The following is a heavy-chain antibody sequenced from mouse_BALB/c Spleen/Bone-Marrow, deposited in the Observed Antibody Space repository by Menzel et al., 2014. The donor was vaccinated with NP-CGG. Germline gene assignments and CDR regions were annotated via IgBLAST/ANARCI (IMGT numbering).Heavy chain of an antibody. D-gene: IGHD1-1*01. Sequence: QVQLQQSGAELTKPGASVKISCKATGYTFSSYWIEWVKQRPGHGLEWIGEILPGSGSTDHNERFKGKATFAADTSSNTAYMQLSSLTSEDSAVYYCTRSSGSSTSWFAYWGQGTLVTVSA. CDR3: TRSSGSSTSWFAY. J-gene: IGHJ3*01. V-gene: IGHV1-9*01. CDR2: ILPGSGST. CDR1: GYTFSSYW.